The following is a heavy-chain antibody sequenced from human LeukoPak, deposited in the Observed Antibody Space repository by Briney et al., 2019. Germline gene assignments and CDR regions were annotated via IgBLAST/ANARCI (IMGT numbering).Heavy chain of an antibody. D-gene: IGHD5-12*01. V-gene: IGHV6-1*01. CDR1: GDSVSSNSAA. CDR2: TYYRSKWYN. CDR3: ARGKYSGYDFDYYYYGMDV. Sequence: SQTLSLTCAISGDSVSSNSAAWNWIRQSPSRGLEWLGRTYYRSKWYNDYAVSVKSRITINPDTSKNQFSLRLNSVTPEDTAVYYCARGKYSGYDFDYYYYGMDVWGQGTTVTVSS. J-gene: IGHJ6*02.